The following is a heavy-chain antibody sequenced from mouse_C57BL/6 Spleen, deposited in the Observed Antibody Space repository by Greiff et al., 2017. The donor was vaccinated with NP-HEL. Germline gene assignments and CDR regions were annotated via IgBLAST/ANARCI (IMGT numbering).Heavy chain of an antibody. Sequence: EVNVVESGGGLVKPGGSLKLSCAASGFTFSSYAMSWVRQTPEKRLEWVATISDGGSYTYYPDNVKGRFTISRDNAKNNLYLQMSHLKSEDTAMYYCARGAWGDYWGQGTTLTVSS. D-gene: IGHD4-1*01. CDR3: ARGAWGDY. V-gene: IGHV5-4*03. J-gene: IGHJ2*01. CDR2: ISDGGSYT. CDR1: GFTFSSYA.